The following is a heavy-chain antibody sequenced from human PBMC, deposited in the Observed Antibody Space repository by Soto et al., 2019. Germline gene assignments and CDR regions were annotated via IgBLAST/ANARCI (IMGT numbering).Heavy chain of an antibody. CDR3: ARDRLPAEDIVVVPAAADYYYGMDV. CDR1: GLTFSSYG. V-gene: IGHV3-33*01. D-gene: IGHD2-2*01. Sequence: GGSLRLSCAASGLTFSSYGMHWVRQAPGKGLEWVAVIWYDGSNKYYADSVKGRFTISRDNSKNTLYLQMNSLRAEDTAVYYCARDRLPAEDIVVVPAAADYYYGMDVWGQGTTVTVSS. J-gene: IGHJ6*02. CDR2: IWYDGSNK.